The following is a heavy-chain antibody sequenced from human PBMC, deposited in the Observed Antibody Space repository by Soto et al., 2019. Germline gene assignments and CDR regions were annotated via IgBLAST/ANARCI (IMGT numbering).Heavy chain of an antibody. CDR3: ARHGSY. J-gene: IGHJ4*02. V-gene: IGHV4-39*01. Sequence: SETLSVTCTLSVVSTTTTSYYWGWIRQPPGKGLEWIGSVYFSGTTYYNPSLKSRVTISVDTSKNHCSLSLSSVTAADTAIYYCARHGSYWGQGTMVTVSS. CDR1: VVSTTTTSYY. CDR2: VYFSGTT.